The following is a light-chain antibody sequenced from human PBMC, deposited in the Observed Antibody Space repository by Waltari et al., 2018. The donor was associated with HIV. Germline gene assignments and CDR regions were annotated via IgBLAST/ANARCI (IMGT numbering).Light chain of an antibody. CDR2: DTS. CDR3: QWRTKWRPGT. J-gene: IGKJ5*01. V-gene: IGKV3-11*01. CDR1: QSVTNS. Sequence: EIVLTQSPATLSLSPGERATLSCRASQSVTNSLAWYQQKPCQTPRLLIYDTSNTATGIPARFSGSGSGTDFSLTISSPEPDDFAVYYCQWRTKWRPGTFGQGTRLEIK.